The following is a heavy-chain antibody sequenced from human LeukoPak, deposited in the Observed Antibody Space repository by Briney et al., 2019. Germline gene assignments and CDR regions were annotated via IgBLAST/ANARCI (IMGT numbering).Heavy chain of an antibody. D-gene: IGHD5-18*01. CDR3: ARDQGLTAPPPYGLDV. CDR2: IIPVLNIT. J-gene: IGHJ6*02. CDR1: GGTFSTSA. Sequence: SVKVSFKPSGGTFSTSAITWVRQAPGQGLEWMGRIIPVLNITTYAQRFQGRVTITADTSTSTVYMELSSLRSEETAVYYCARDQGLTAPPPYGLDVWGQGTTVIVSS. V-gene: IGHV1-69*04.